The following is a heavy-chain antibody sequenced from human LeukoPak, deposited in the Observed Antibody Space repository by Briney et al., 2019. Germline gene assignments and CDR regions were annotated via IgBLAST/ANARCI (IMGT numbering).Heavy chain of an antibody. CDR3: ARDSTYYYDSSGYGQHDYYYYYGMDV. Sequence: ASVKVSCKASGYTFTSYYMYWVRQAPGQGLEWMGIINPSGGSTSYAQKFQGRVTMTRDTSTSTVYMELSSLRSEDTAVYYCARDSTYYYDSSGYGQHDYYYYYGMDVWGQGTTVTVSS. V-gene: IGHV1-46*01. D-gene: IGHD3-22*01. CDR2: INPSGGST. CDR1: GYTFTSYY. J-gene: IGHJ6*02.